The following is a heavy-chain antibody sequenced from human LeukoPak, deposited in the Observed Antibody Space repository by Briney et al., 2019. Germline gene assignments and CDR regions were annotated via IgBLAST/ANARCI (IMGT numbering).Heavy chain of an antibody. Sequence: GGSLRLSCEASGLAFRNFAMSWVRQAPGKGLEWVSGMTGSGGSSYYADSVKGRFTISRDNAKNALYLQMNSLRADDTALYYCAKMKGQRLNDYCMDVWGKGTTVTVSS. CDR3: AKMKGQRLNDYCMDV. J-gene: IGHJ6*03. CDR2: MTGSGGSS. CDR1: GLAFRNFA. V-gene: IGHV3-23*01.